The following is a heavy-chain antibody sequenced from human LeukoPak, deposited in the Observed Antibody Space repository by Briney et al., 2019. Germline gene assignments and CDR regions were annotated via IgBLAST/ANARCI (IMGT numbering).Heavy chain of an antibody. J-gene: IGHJ4*02. CDR3: ATETNGRHYDY. D-gene: IGHD1-14*01. CDR2: IGPTGSDR. V-gene: IGHV3-21*06. Sequence: GEALRLSCAASGFTFSSYSMNWVRQAPGKGLEWVTPIGPTGSDRYHADSIKSRFTISRDNANNFLYLQMNSLRAEDTAVYYCATETNGRHYDYWGQGTLLTVSS. CDR1: GFTFSSYS.